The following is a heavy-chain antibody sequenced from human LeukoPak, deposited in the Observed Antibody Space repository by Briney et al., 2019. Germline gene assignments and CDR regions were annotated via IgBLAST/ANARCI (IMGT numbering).Heavy chain of an antibody. V-gene: IGHV4-34*01. Sequence: SETLSLTCAVYGGSVSGYYWSWIRQPPGKGLEWIGEINHSGSTNYNPSLKSRVTISVDTSKNQFSLKLSSVTAADTAVYYCARAGYSYGTDYWGQGTLVTVSS. D-gene: IGHD5-18*01. CDR3: ARAGYSYGTDY. CDR2: INHSGST. CDR1: GGSVSGYY. J-gene: IGHJ4*02.